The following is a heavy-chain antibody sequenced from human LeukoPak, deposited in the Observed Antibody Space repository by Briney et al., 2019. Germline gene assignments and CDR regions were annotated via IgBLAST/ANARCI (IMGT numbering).Heavy chain of an antibody. D-gene: IGHD2-15*01. CDR2: IYHSGST. Sequence: SETLSLTCTVSGGSVSSYYWSWIRQPPGKGLEWIGYIYHSGSTYYNPSLKSRVTISVDRSKNQFSLKLTSVTAADTAVYYCARDPSCSGGNCYPSYYYYYYMDVWDKGTTVTVSS. CDR3: ARDPSCSGGNCYPSYYYYYYMDV. J-gene: IGHJ6*03. CDR1: GGSVSSYY. V-gene: IGHV4-59*02.